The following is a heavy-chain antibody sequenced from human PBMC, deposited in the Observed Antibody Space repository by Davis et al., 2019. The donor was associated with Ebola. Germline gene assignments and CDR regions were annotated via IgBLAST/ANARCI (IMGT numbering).Heavy chain of an antibody. CDR3: ARDQESSSWFNWFDP. V-gene: IGHV3-53*01. Sequence: GGSLRLSCAASGFTVSSNYMSWVRQAPGKGLEWVSVIYSGGSTYYADSVKGRFTISRDNSKNTLYLQMNSLRAEDTAVYYCARDQESSSWFNWFDPWGQGTLVTVSS. CDR2: IYSGGST. D-gene: IGHD6-13*01. J-gene: IGHJ5*02. CDR1: GFTVSSNY.